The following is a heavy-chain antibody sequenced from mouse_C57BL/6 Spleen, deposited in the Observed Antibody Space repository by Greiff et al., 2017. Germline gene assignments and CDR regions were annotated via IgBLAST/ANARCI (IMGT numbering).Heavy chain of an antibody. Sequence: QVQLQQPGTELVKPGASVKLSCKASGYTFTSYWMHWVKQRPGQGLEWIGNINPSNGGTNYNEKFKSKATLTVDKSSSTAYMQLSSLTSEDSAVYYCARFTTVVGPHYYAMDYWGQGTSVTVSS. CDR1: GYTFTSYW. V-gene: IGHV1-53*01. CDR2: INPSNGGT. D-gene: IGHD1-1*01. J-gene: IGHJ4*01. CDR3: ARFTTVVGPHYYAMDY.